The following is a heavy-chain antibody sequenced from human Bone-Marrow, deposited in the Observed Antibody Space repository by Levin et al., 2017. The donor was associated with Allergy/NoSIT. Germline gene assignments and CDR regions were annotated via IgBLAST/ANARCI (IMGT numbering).Heavy chain of an antibody. CDR1: GFTFNSHG. J-gene: IGHJ4*02. D-gene: IGHD4-17*01. V-gene: IGHV3-30*18. CDR3: AKDPYYGDYAIDY. Sequence: TGGSLRLSCAASGFTFNSHGMHWVRQAPGKGLEWVALISYDESNKYYSDSVKGRFTISRDNSKNTLYLQMNSLRAEDTAVYYCAKDPYYGDYAIDYWGQGTLVTVSS. CDR2: ISYDESNK.